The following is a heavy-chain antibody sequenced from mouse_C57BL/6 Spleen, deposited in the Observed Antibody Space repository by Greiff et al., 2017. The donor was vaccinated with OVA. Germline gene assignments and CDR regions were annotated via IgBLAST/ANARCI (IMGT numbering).Heavy chain of an antibody. Sequence: EVQLVESEGGLVQPGSSMKLSCTASGFTFSDYYMAWVRQVPEKGLEWVANINYDGSSTYYLDSLKSRFIISRDNAKNILYLQMSSLKSEDTATYYCARGGYYDYPLYAMDYWGQGTSVTVSS. V-gene: IGHV5-16*01. CDR3: ARGGYYDYPLYAMDY. D-gene: IGHD2-4*01. CDR2: INYDGSST. J-gene: IGHJ4*01. CDR1: GFTFSDYY.